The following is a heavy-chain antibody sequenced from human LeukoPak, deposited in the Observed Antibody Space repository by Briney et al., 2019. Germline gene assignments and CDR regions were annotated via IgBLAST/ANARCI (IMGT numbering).Heavy chain of an antibody. CDR3: ARTSAKSHYYYYGMDV. CDR2: INPNSGGT. J-gene: IGHJ6*02. CDR1: GYTFTGYY. Sequence: ASVKVSCKASGYTFTGYYMHWVRQAPGQGLEWMGGINPNSGGTNYAQKFQGRVTMTRGTSISTAYMELSRLRSDGTAVYYCARTSAKSHYYYYGMDVWGQGTTVTVSS. D-gene: IGHD4/OR15-4a*01. V-gene: IGHV1-2*02.